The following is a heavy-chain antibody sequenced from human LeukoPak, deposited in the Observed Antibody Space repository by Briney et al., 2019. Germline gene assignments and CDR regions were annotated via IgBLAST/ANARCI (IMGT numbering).Heavy chain of an antibody. CDR1: GYTFTGYY. CDR2: INPNSGGT. J-gene: IGHJ4*02. V-gene: IGHV1-2*02. D-gene: IGHD3-22*01. Sequence: ASVKVSCKASGYTFTGYYMHWVRQAPGQGLEWMGWINPNSGGTSYAQTFQGRVTMTRDTSISTAYMELSRLRSDDTAVYYCARGDSSGYYPHLSYWGQGTLVTVSS. CDR3: ARGDSSGYYPHLSY.